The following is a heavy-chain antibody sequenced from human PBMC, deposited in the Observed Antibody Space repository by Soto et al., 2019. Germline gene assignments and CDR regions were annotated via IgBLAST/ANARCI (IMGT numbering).Heavy chain of an antibody. CDR3: ARGYYCYCIDV. V-gene: IGHV4-59*01. Sequence: QVRLQESGPGLVKPSETLSLTCTVSDGSINSDYWSWIRQPPGKGLEWIGYIFYTGSTNYNPSLKSRVTKSLDKSKNHFSLKLTSVTAADTAVYYCARGYYCYCIDVWGRGTKVTVSS. CDR1: DGSINSDY. CDR2: IFYTGST. J-gene: IGHJ6*03.